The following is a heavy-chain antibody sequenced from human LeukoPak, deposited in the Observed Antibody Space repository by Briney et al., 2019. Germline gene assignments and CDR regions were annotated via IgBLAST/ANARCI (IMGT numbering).Heavy chain of an antibody. Sequence: ASVKVSCNASGYTFTGYYMHWVRQAPGQGLEWMGWINPNSGGTNYAQKFQGRVTMTRDTSISTAYMELGRLRSDDTAVYYCARDRIVWGRTYAFDIWRQGTRVTVSS. J-gene: IGHJ3*02. CDR2: INPNSGGT. V-gene: IGHV1-2*02. CDR3: ARDRIVWGRTYAFDI. CDR1: GYTFTGYY. D-gene: IGHD7-27*01.